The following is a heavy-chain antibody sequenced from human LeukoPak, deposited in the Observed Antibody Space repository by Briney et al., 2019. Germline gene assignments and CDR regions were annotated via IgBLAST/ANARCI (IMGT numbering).Heavy chain of an antibody. D-gene: IGHD3-3*01. V-gene: IGHV3-30*18. J-gene: IGHJ6*02. CDR1: GFTFSSYG. CDR3: AKDNWSGYYDYYYGMDV. Sequence: LAGGSLRLSCAASGFTFSSYGMHWVRQAPGKGLEWVAVISYDGSNKYYADSVKGRFTISRDNSKNTLYLQMNSLRAEDTAVYYCAKDNWSGYYDYYYGMDVWGQGTTVTVSS. CDR2: ISYDGSNK.